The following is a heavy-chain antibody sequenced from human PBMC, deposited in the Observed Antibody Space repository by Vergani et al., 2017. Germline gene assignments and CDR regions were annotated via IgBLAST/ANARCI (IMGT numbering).Heavy chain of an antibody. V-gene: IGHV1-2*02. Sequence: QVQLVQSGAEVKKPGASVKVSCKASGSTFTGYYMHWVRQAPGQGLEWMGWINPNSGGTNYAQNFQGRVTMTRDTSISTAYMELSSLRSDDTAMYYCTSFPTETSEYYDSTGYYHRFFEKWGQGTLVTVSS. D-gene: IGHD3-16*01. CDR3: TSFPTETSEYYDSTGYYHRFFEK. CDR2: INPNSGGT. CDR1: GSTFTGYY. J-gene: IGHJ4*02.